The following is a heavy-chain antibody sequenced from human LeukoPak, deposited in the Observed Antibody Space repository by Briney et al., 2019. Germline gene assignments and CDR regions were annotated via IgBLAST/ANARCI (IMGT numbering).Heavy chain of an antibody. CDR1: GYTFTSYD. D-gene: IGHD2-2*01. CDR3: AREGQYCSSTSCSPDY. CDR2: MNPNSGNT. Sequence: GASVKVSCKASGYTFTSYDINWVRQATGQGLEWMGWMNPNSGNTGYAQKFQGRVTMTRNTSISTAYMELSSLRSEDTAVYYCAREGQYCSSTSCSPDYWGQGTLVTVSS. J-gene: IGHJ4*02. V-gene: IGHV1-8*01.